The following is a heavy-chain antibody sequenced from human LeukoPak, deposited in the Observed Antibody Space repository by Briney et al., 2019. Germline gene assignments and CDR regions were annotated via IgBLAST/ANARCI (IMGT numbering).Heavy chain of an antibody. CDR2: T. J-gene: IGHJ5*02. D-gene: IGHD2-15*01. V-gene: IGHV4-34*01. Sequence: SETLSLTCAVNNGSFSNYYWTWIPQSPGKGLQWIGETNYNPSLKSRLTLSMDESKNHLSLTLTSVTAADTALYFCARGGGNYLFFCDRGRLDPWGQGTLVTVSS. CDR1: NGSFSNYY. CDR3: ARGGGNYLFFCDRGRLDP.